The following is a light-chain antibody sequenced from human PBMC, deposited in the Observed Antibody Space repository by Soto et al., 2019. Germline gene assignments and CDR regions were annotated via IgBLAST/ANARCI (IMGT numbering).Light chain of an antibody. CDR3: QQYNNWPYT. CDR2: GAS. V-gene: IGKV3-15*01. CDR1: QSVSSN. Sequence: EIVMTQSPATLSVSPGERATLSCRASQSVSSNLAWYQQKPGQAPRLLSYGASTRATGIPARFSGSRSGTEFTLTISSLQSEDFAVYYCQQYNNWPYTFGQGNKLEIK. J-gene: IGKJ2*01.